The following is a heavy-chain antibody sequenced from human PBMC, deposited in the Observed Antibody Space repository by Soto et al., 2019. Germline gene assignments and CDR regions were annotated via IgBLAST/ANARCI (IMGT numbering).Heavy chain of an antibody. CDR3: ARPLRFTRTTPHYYYYGMDV. J-gene: IGHJ6*02. V-gene: IGHV1-69*13. CDR1: GGTYSIYA. D-gene: IGHD3-3*01. Sequence: SVKLSCKAAGGTYSIYAISWGRQKPRQGLEWMGGIIPIFGTANYAQKFQGRVTITADESTSTAYMELSSLRSEDTAVYYCARPLRFTRTTPHYYYYGMDVWGQGTTVTVSS. CDR2: IIPIFGTA.